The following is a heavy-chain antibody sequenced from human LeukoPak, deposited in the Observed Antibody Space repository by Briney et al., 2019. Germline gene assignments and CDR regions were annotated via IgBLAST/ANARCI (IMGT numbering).Heavy chain of an antibody. CDR3: AKTRGRGQVDPGTSGYINY. D-gene: IGHD3-22*01. Sequence: PSETLSLTCTVSGDSSSSYYWSWIRQPPGKGLEWIGYIHTSGSTNYNPSLKSRVTISLDTSRSQFSLRLTSVTAADTAVYYCAKTRGRGQVDPGTSGYINYWGQGTLVSVSS. CDR2: IHTSGST. CDR1: GDSSSSYY. V-gene: IGHV4-4*09. J-gene: IGHJ4*02.